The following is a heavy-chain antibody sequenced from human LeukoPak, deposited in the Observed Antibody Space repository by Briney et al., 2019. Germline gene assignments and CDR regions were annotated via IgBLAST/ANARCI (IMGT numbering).Heavy chain of an antibody. V-gene: IGHV3-11*01. D-gene: IGHD3-10*01. CDR2: ISSSGSTI. J-gene: IGHJ6*03. CDR3: AMVRNYMDV. CDR1: GFTFSSYG. Sequence: GGTLRLSCAASGFTFSSYGMSWIRQAPGKGLEWVSYISSSGSTIYYADSVKGRFTISRDNAKNSLYLQMNSLRAEDTAVYYCAMVRNYMDVWGKGTTVTISS.